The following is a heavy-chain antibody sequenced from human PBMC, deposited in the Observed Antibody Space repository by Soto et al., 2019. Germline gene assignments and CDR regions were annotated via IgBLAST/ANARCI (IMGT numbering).Heavy chain of an antibody. V-gene: IGHV3-48*02. Sequence: PGGSLRLSCAASGFTFSSYSMNWVRQAPGKGLEWVSYISSSSSTIYYADSVKGRFTISRDNAKNSLYLQMNSLRDEDTAVYYCARDQLQYSSSWYSPKTDLDYWGQGTLVTVSS. CDR2: ISSSSSTI. CDR3: ARDQLQYSSSWYSPKTDLDY. J-gene: IGHJ4*02. D-gene: IGHD6-13*01. CDR1: GFTFSSYS.